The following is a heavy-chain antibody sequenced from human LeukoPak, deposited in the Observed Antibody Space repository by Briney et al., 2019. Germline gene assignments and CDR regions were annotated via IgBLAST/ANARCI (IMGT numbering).Heavy chain of an antibody. CDR2: ISAYNGNT. CDR1: GYTFTSYG. V-gene: IGHV1-18*01. Sequence: ASVKVSCKASGYTFTSYGISWVRQAPGQGLEWMGWISAYNGNTNYAQKFQGRVTITADESTSTACMELSSLRSEDTAVYYCARDKSYGDYGSGFDYWGQGTLVTVSS. J-gene: IGHJ4*02. CDR3: ARDKSYGDYGSGFDY. D-gene: IGHD4-17*01.